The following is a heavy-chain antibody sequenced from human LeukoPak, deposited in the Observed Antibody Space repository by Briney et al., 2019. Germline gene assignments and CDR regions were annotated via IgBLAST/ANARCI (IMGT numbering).Heavy chain of an antibody. CDR2: IYYSGST. D-gene: IGHD2-2*01. J-gene: IGHJ6*02. CDR1: GGSISSYY. V-gene: IGHV4-59*08. CDR3: ARLSIVVVPAAIGSPNYYYYGMDV. Sequence: SETLSLTCTVSGGSISSYYWSWIRQPPGKGLEWIGYIYYSGSTNYNPSLKSRVTISVDTSKNQFSLKLSSVTAADTAVYYCARLSIVVVPAAIGSPNYYYYGMDVWGQGTLVTVSS.